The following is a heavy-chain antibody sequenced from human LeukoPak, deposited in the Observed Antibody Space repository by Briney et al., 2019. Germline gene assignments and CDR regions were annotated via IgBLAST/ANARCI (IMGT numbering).Heavy chain of an antibody. J-gene: IGHJ3*02. CDR3: ASLSPDYYDSSGLPYAFDI. Sequence: PGGSLRLSCAASGFTVSSNYMSWVRQAPGKGLEWVSVIYSGGSTYYADSVKGRFTISRDNSKNTLYLQMNSLRAEDTAVYYCASLSPDYYDSSGLPYAFDIWGQGTMVTVSS. D-gene: IGHD3-22*01. CDR1: GFTVSSNY. CDR2: IYSGGST. V-gene: IGHV3-66*01.